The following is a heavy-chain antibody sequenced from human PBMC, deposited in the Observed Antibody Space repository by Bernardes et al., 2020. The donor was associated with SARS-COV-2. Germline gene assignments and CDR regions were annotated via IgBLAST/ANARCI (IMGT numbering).Heavy chain of an antibody. CDR2: IWYDGSNK. Sequence: GGSLRLSCAASGFSFSKYGMHWVRQAPGKGLEWVAVIWYDGSNKYYADSVKGRFTISKDNSRNTLYLQMNSLRAEDTAVYYCARPLLLAESNDAFDIWGQGTMVTVSS. V-gene: IGHV3-33*01. D-gene: IGHD3-22*01. CDR3: ARPLLLAESNDAFDI. J-gene: IGHJ3*02. CDR1: GFSFSKYG.